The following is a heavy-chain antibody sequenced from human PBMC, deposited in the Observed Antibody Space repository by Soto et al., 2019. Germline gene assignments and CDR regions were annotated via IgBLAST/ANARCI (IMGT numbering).Heavy chain of an antibody. V-gene: IGHV3-30-3*02. CDR2: ISYDGSNK. CDR3: AKSRNYDYYYGMDV. J-gene: IGHJ6*02. Sequence: PGGSLRLSCAASGFTFSSYAMHWVRQAPGKGLEWVAVISYDGSNKYYADSVKGRFTISRDNSKNTLYLQMNSLRAEDTAVYYCAKSRNYDYYYGMDVWGQGTTVTV. CDR1: GFTFSSYA. D-gene: IGHD4-4*01.